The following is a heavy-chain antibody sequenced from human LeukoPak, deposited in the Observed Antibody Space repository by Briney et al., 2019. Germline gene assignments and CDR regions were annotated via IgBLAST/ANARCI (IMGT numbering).Heavy chain of an antibody. CDR3: ARGGGNPFDY. CDR2: IYYSGST. V-gene: IGHV4-59*01. CDR1: GGSISSYY. Sequence: PSESLSLTCTVSGGSISSYYWSWIRQPPGKGPEWIGYIYYSGSTNYNPSLKSRVTISVDTSKNQFSLKLSSVTAADTAVYYCARGGGNPFDYWGQGTLVTVSS. D-gene: IGHD4-23*01. J-gene: IGHJ4*02.